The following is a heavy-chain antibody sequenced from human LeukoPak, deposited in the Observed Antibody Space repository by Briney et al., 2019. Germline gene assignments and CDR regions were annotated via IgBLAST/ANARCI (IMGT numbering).Heavy chain of an antibody. V-gene: IGHV4-59*08. CDR1: GGSISSYY. CDR2: IYYSGST. Sequence: SETLSLTCTVSGGSISSYYWSWVRQPPGKGLEWIGYIYYSGSTNYNPSLKRRVTISKDTSKNQFSLKLSSVAAADTAVYYCARHVSRREDSSSWYDYYGMDVWGQGTTVTVSS. CDR3: ARHVSRREDSSSWYDYYGMDV. J-gene: IGHJ6*02. D-gene: IGHD6-13*01.